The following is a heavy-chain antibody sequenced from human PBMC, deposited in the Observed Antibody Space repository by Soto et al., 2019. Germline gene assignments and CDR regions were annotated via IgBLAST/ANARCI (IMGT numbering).Heavy chain of an antibody. CDR2: ISSSGSTI. CDR3: ARRNMFDY. V-gene: IGHV3-48*04. Sequence: GGSLRLSCAASGFTFCSYAMHWVRQAPGKGLEWVAYISSSGSTIYYADSVKGRFTISRDDAKNSLYLQMNSLRADDTAVYYCARRNMFDYWGQGTLVTVSS. J-gene: IGHJ4*02. CDR1: GFTFCSYA.